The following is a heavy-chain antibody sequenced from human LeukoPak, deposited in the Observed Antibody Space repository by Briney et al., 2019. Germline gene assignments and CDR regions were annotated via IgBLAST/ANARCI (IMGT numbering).Heavy chain of an antibody. D-gene: IGHD3-16*02. CDR1: GYTFTSYD. V-gene: IGHV1-8*01. J-gene: IGHJ5*02. CDR3: ARDFYDYVWGSYRYRWFDP. CDR2: MNPNSGNT. Sequence: GASVKVSCKASGYTFTSYDINWVRQATGQGLEWMGWMNPNSGNTGYAQKFQGRVTMTRNTSISTAYMELSSLRSEDTAVYYCARDFYDYVWGSYRYRWFDPWGQGTLVTVSS.